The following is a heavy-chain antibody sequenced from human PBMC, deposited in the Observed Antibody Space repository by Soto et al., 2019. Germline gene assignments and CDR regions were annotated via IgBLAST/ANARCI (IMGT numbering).Heavy chain of an antibody. D-gene: IGHD3-10*01. CDR3: ARGWFGPDV. CDR1: GFTLSGRS. J-gene: IGHJ6*04. Sequence: EVQLVESGGGLVQPGGSPRLSCAASGFTLSGRSMHWVRQAPGKGLVWVSGIDNAGTDSTYADSVKGRFTSSRDNAKNMLYLQMNSLRVEDTAVYYCARGWFGPDVWGKATTVTVSS. CDR2: IDNAGTDS. V-gene: IGHV3-74*01.